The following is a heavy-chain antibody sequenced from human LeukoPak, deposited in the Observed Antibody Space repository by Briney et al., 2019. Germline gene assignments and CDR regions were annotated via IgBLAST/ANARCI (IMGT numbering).Heavy chain of an antibody. J-gene: IGHJ4*02. Sequence: PSETLSLTCTVSGGSIRSYYWSWIRQPAGKGLEWIGRIYTTGSTNYNPSLKSRVTMSVNTSKNQFSLNLSSVTAADTALYYCATQILLCHYYWGQGTLVTVSS. CDR3: ATQILLCHYY. D-gene: IGHD2/OR15-2a*01. V-gene: IGHV4-4*07. CDR1: GGSIRSYY. CDR2: IYTTGST.